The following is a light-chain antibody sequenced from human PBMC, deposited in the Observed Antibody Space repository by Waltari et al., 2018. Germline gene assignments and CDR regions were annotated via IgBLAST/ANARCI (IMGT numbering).Light chain of an antibody. CDR2: EVS. CDR1: SSDVGGHNY. V-gene: IGLV2-8*01. J-gene: IGLJ2*01. Sequence: QSALTQPPSASGSPGQSVTISCTGTSSDVGGHNYVSWYQPPPGKAPKLMIYEVSKRPSGVPDRFSGSKSGNTASLTVSGLQAEDEADYYCSSYAGSNNVVFGGGTKLTVL. CDR3: SSYAGSNNVV.